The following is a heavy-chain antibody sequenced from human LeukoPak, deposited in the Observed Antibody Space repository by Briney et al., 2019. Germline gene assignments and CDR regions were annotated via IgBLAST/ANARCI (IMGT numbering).Heavy chain of an antibody. J-gene: IGHJ3*02. CDR3: ARDLVGSDGDLEDDVFDI. CDR1: GFTFSNYW. V-gene: IGHV3-53*01. CDR2: IYDDDRT. Sequence: PGGSLRLFCAASGFTFSNYWMSWVRQAPGKGLEWVSVIYDDDRTYYADSVKGRFTISRDNSMNTLYLQMNSLRAEDTAVYFCARDLVGSDGDLEDDVFDIWGQGTMVSVSS. D-gene: IGHD4-17*01.